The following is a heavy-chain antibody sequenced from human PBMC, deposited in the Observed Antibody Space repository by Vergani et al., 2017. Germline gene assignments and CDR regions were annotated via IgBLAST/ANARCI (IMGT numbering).Heavy chain of an antibody. CDR2: INPNSGGT. CDR3: ARMQQLVLQDDY. V-gene: IGHV1-2*02. D-gene: IGHD6-13*01. CDR1: GYTFTGYY. J-gene: IGHJ4*02. Sequence: QVQLVQSGAEVKKPGASVKVSCKASGYTFTGYYMHWVRQAPGQGLEWMGWINPNSGGTNYEKKFQGRVTMTRDTSISTAYMELSRLRSDDTAVYYCARMQQLVLQDDYWGQGTLVTVSS.